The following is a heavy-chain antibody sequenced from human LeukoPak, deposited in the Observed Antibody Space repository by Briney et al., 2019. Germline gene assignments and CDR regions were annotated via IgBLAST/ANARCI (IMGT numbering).Heavy chain of an antibody. Sequence: GASVKVSCKASGGTFSSYAISWVLQAPGQGLEWMGGIIPIFGTANYAQKFQGRVTITADESTSTAYMELSSLRSEDTAVYYCANLVVGATTGLFDYWGQGTLVTVSS. CDR3: ANLVVGATTGLFDY. J-gene: IGHJ4*02. D-gene: IGHD1-26*01. V-gene: IGHV1-69*13. CDR2: IIPIFGTA. CDR1: GGTFSSYA.